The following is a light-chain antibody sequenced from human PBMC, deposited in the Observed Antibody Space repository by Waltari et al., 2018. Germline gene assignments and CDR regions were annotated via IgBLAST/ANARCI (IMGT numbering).Light chain of an antibody. J-gene: IGKJ4*01. CDR1: QSVRSY. CDR2: DAS. Sequence: EILLTQSPVTLSVSPGERATLSCKASQSVRSYLAWYQQQPGQAPRLLIYDASNRASGIPARFSGSGSGTDFTLTISNVEPEDFAVYYCQQRHDWPLNFGGGTKLEIK. V-gene: IGKV3-11*01. CDR3: QQRHDWPLN.